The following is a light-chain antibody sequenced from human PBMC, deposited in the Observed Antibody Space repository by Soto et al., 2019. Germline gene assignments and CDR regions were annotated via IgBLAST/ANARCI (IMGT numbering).Light chain of an antibody. J-gene: IGKJ4*01. CDR3: QQYGSSPFT. V-gene: IGKV3-20*01. CDR1: QSVSSSH. Sequence: EIVMTQSPATLSVSPGEIATLSFSASQSVSSSHLAWYQQKPGQAPRLLIYGASSRATGIPDRFSGSGSGTDFTLSISRLEPEDFAVYFCQQYGSSPFTFGGGTKVDIK. CDR2: GAS.